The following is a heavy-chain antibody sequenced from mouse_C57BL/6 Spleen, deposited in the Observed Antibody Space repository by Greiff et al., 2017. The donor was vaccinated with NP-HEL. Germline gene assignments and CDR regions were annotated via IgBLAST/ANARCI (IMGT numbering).Heavy chain of an antibody. Sequence: EVMLVESGGGLVQPGGSLSLSCAASGFTFTDYYMSWVRQPPGKALEWLGFIRNKANGYTTEYSASVKGRFTISRDNSQSILYLQMNALRAEDSATYYCARYGRDYAMDYWGQGTSVTVAS. CDR2: IRNKANGYTT. V-gene: IGHV7-3*01. CDR3: ARYGRDYAMDY. J-gene: IGHJ4*01. CDR1: GFTFTDYY.